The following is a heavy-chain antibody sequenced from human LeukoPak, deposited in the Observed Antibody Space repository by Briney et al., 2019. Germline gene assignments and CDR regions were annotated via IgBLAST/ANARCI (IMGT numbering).Heavy chain of an antibody. V-gene: IGHV4-39*01. D-gene: IGHD5/OR15-5a*01. CDR2: IYYSGTV. Sequence: SETLSLTCTVSGGSISSSSYYWGWIRQPPGKGLEWIGSIYYSGTVYYNPSLKSRVTISVDKSKNQFSVKLTSVTAADTAVYYCARQSGFLSTFDYWGQGTLVTVSS. CDR1: GGSISSSSYY. CDR3: ARQSGFLSTFDY. J-gene: IGHJ4*02.